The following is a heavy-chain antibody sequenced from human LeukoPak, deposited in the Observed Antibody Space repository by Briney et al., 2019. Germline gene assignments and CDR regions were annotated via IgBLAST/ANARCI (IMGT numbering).Heavy chain of an antibody. V-gene: IGHV7-4-1*02. D-gene: IGHD2-21*01. CDR2: IHPSTGNP. CDR1: GYSFTNYA. CDR3: ADGEVAFDI. Sequence: ASVKVSCKASGYSFTNYAMNWVRQAPGQGLEWMGWIHPSTGNPTYAQGFTGRFVFSLDTSVSTAYLQISSLEAEDTAVYYCADGEVAFDIWGQGTMVTVSS. J-gene: IGHJ3*02.